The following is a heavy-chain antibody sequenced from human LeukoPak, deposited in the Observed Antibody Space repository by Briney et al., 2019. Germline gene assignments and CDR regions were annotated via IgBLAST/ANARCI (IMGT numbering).Heavy chain of an antibody. Sequence: SVTVSCKASGFTFTISTIQWVRQARGQRLEWIGWIVVGSGNTNYAQKFQERVIITRDMSTTTVYMELSSLRSEDTAVYYCAGTPWFGELTLDYWGQGTLVTVSS. D-gene: IGHD3-10*01. J-gene: IGHJ4*02. V-gene: IGHV1-58*02. CDR1: GFTFTIST. CDR3: AGTPWFGELTLDY. CDR2: IVVGSGNT.